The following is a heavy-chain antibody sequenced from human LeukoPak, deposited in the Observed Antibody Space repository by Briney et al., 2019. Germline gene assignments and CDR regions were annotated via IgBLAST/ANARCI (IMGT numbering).Heavy chain of an antibody. CDR3: ARGSRGMDFDY. V-gene: IGHV4-4*07. D-gene: IGHD2-8*01. CDR2: IYISGST. CDR1: GGSISSYY. Sequence: SETLSLTCTVSGGSISSYYWSWIRQPPGKGLEWIGRIYISGSTSYNPSLKSRVTMSVDTSKNQFSLKLSSVTAADTAVYYCARGSRGMDFDYWGQGTLVTVSS. J-gene: IGHJ4*02.